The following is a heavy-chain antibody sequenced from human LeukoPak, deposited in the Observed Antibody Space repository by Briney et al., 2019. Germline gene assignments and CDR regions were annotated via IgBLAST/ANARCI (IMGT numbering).Heavy chain of an antibody. J-gene: IGHJ4*02. CDR3: ARHRGSTVEMATLTDY. Sequence: GESLKISCKGSGYSFTSYWIGWVRQMPGKGLEWMGIIYPGDSDTRYSPSFQGQVTISADKSISTAYLQWSSLKASDTAMYYCARHRGSTVEMATLTDYWGQGTLVTVSS. CDR1: GYSFTSYW. V-gene: IGHV5-51*01. D-gene: IGHD5-24*01. CDR2: IYPGDSDT.